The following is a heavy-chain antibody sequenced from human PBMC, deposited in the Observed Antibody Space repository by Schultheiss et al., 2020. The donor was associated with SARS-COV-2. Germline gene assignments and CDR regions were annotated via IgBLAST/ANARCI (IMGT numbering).Heavy chain of an antibody. CDR2: IGTAGDP. Sequence: GGSLRLSCAASGFTFDDYAMHWVRQAPGKGLEWVSAIGTAGDPYYPGSVKGRFTISRENAKNSLYLQMNSLRAGDTAVYYCARSYSNYYYGMDVWGQGTTVTVSS. CDR3: ARSYSNYYYGMDV. V-gene: IGHV3-13*05. D-gene: IGHD4-11*01. J-gene: IGHJ6*02. CDR1: GFTFDDYA.